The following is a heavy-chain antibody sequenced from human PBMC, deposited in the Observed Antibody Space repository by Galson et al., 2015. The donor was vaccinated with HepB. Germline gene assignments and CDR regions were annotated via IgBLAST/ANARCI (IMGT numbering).Heavy chain of an antibody. CDR1: GFTFSDYY. CDR2: ISSSGSTI. V-gene: IGHV3-11*01. J-gene: IGHJ4*02. CDR3: ARARAGDIVVVVAAAPYYFDY. D-gene: IGHD2-15*01. Sequence: SLRLSCAASGFTFSDYYMSWIRQAPGKGLEWVSYISSSGSTIYYADSVKGRFTISRDNAKNSLYLQMNSLRAEDTAVYYCARARAGDIVVVVAAAPYYFDYWGQGTLVTVSS.